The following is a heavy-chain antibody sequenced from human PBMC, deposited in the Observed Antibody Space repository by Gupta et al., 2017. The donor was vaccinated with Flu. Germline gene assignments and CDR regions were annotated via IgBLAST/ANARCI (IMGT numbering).Heavy chain of an antibody. CDR2: IYWDDDK. V-gene: IGHV2-5*02. CDR3: AHTAPEGSFDY. D-gene: IGHD2-15*01. Sequence: SGVGVGWIRQPPGKALEWLALIYWDDDKFYSPSLKTRVTITKDTSKKQVVLIMTSMEPVDTATYYCAHTAPEGSFDYWGQGTLVIVSS. J-gene: IGHJ4*02. CDR1: SGVG.